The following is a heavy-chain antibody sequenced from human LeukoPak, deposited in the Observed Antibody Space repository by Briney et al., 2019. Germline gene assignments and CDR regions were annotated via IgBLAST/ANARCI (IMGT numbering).Heavy chain of an antibody. D-gene: IGHD5-12*01. CDR1: GFTFSSYA. Sequence: GGSLRLSCAASGFTFSSYAMSWVRQAPGKGLEWVSGVSGSGGSTYYADSVKGRFTISRDNSKNMLYLQMNSLRAEDTAVYYCAKDLDIVATITGNWGQGTLVTVSS. CDR3: AKDLDIVATITGN. J-gene: IGHJ4*02. V-gene: IGHV3-23*01. CDR2: VSGSGGST.